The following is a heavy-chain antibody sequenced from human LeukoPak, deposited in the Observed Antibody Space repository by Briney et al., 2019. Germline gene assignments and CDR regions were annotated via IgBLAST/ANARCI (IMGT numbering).Heavy chain of an antibody. CDR1: GFTFSSYA. Sequence: GGSLGLSCSASGFTFSSYAMHWVRQAPGKGLEYVSAISSSGGSTYYADSVKGRFTISRDNSKNTLYLQMSSLRAEDTAVYYCVKVDTALDFHYWEQGTLVTVSS. V-gene: IGHV3-64D*06. CDR3: VKVDTALDFHY. D-gene: IGHD5-18*01. CDR2: ISSSGGST. J-gene: IGHJ4*02.